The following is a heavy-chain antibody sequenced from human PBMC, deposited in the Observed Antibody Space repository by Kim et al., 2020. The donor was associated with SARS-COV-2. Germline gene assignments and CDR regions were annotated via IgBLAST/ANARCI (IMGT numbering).Heavy chain of an antibody. CDR1: GGSISSSSYY. J-gene: IGHJ5*01. Sequence: SETLSLTCTVSGGSISSSSYYWGWIRQPPGKGLEWIGSIYYSGSTYYNPSLKSRVTISVDTSKNQFSLKLSSVTAAHTAVYYCARSRRFLEWLLYLNWF. D-gene: IGHD3-3*01. V-gene: IGHV4-39*01. CDR2: IYYSGST. CDR3: ARSRRFLEWLLYLNWF.